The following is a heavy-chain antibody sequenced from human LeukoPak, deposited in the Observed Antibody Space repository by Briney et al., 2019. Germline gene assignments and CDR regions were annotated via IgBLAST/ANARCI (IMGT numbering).Heavy chain of an antibody. CDR2: INHSGST. CDR1: GGSFSGYY. J-gene: IGHJ4*02. CDR3: ATLNLYGDYGGY. Sequence: SETLSLTCAVYGGSFSGYYWSWIRQPPGKGLEWIGEINHSGSTNYNPSLKSRVTISVDTSKNQFSLKLSSVTAADTAVYYRATLNLYGDYGGYWGQGTLVTVSS. D-gene: IGHD4-17*01. V-gene: IGHV4-34*01.